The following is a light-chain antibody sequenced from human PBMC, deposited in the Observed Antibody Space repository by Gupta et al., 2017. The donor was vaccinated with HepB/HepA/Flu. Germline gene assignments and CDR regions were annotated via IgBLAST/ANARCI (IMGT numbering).Light chain of an antibody. J-gene: IGKJ4*01. V-gene: IGKV3-11*01. CDR2: EAS. CDR1: QSVSTY. Sequence: IVLTQSPATLSLYPGERATLSCRASQSVSTYLAWYQHKPGQAPRLLIYEASRRASGIPARFSGSGSGTDFTLTISSLEPEDFAVYYCQQRSNWPPLTFGGGTKVEIK. CDR3: QQRSNWPPLT.